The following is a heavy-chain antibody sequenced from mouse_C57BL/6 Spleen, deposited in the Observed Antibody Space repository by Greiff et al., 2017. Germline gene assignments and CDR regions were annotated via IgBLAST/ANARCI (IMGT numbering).Heavy chain of an antibody. Sequence: VQLQQSGPELVKPGASVKMSCKASGYTFTDYNMHWVKQSHGKSLEWIGYINPNNGGTSYNQKFKGKATLTVNKSSSTAYMELRSLTSEDSAVYYCARGGGYYDYDLDYFDYWGQGTTLTVSS. CDR2: INPNNGGT. CDR3: ARGGGYYDYDLDYFDY. D-gene: IGHD2-4*01. J-gene: IGHJ2*01. V-gene: IGHV1-22*01. CDR1: GYTFTDYN.